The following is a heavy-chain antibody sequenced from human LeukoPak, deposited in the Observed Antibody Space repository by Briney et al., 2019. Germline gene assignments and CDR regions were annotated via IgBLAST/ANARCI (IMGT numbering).Heavy chain of an antibody. D-gene: IGHD3-22*01. CDR3: ARIGNYYDSSGCYDSRDY. V-gene: IGHV1-2*02. CDR1: GYTFTGYY. CDR2: INPNSGGT. J-gene: IGHJ4*02. Sequence: ASVKVSCKASGYTFTGYYMHWVRQAPGQGLEWMGWINPNSGGTNYAQKFQGRVTMTRDTSISTAYMELSRLRSDDTAVYYCARIGNYYDSSGCYDSRDYWGQGTLVTVSS.